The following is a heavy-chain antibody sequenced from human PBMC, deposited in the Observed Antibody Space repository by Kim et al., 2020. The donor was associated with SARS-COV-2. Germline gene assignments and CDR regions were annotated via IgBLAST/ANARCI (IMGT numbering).Heavy chain of an antibody. CDR1: GFTFTDYT. Sequence: GGSLRLSCAASGFTFTDYTMNWVRQAPGKGLEWVSAISSSNYVFYADSLRGRFTISRDNAKNSLYLQMNSLRAEDTAVYYCSGDYGSGRTTGFWGQGTLGTVSS. J-gene: IGHJ4*02. V-gene: IGHV3-21*04. CDR3: SGDYGSGRTTGF. D-gene: IGHD3-10*01. CDR2: ISSSNYV.